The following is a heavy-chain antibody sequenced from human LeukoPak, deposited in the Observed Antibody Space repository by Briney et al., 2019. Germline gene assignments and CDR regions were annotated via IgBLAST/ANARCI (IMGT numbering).Heavy chain of an antibody. J-gene: IGHJ4*02. CDR2: TSGIGAGT. Sequence: PGGSLRLSCSVSGFTFSSYAMSWVRQAPGKGLEWVSTTSGIGAGTYYADSVRGRFTISRDNAKNTLYLRMDSLRAEDTAVYYCAKDSRDWTYFDFWGQGTLVTVSS. CDR3: AKDSRDWTYFDF. D-gene: IGHD3/OR15-3a*01. CDR1: GFTFSSYA. V-gene: IGHV3-23*01.